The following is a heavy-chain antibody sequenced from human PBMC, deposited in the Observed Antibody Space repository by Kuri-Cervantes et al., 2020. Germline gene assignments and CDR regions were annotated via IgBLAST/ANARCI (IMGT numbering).Heavy chain of an antibody. CDR1: GFTFSSYG. D-gene: IGHD2/OR15-2a*01. CDR3: ARGRIRFRALDY. V-gene: IGHV3-30*03. CDR2: ISYDGSNK. Sequence: GESLKISCAASGFTFSSYGMHWVRQAPGKGLEWVAVISYDGSNKYYAGSVKGRFTISRDNSKNTLYLQMNSLRAEDTAVYYCARGRIRFRALDYWGQGTLVTVSS. J-gene: IGHJ4*02.